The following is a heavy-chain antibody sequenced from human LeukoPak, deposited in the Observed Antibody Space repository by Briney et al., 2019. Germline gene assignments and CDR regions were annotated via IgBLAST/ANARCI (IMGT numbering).Heavy chain of an antibody. V-gene: IGHV4-30-4*01. CDR2: IYYSGIT. CDR3: ARTGHVTYYDFWSGPPHNWFDP. D-gene: IGHD3-3*01. CDR1: GGSISSDDYY. J-gene: IGHJ5*02. Sequence: PSETLSLTCTVSGGSISSDDYYWSWIRQPPGKGLEWIGNIYYSGITYYNPSLKSRVTISVDTSKNQFSLKLSSVTAADTAVYYCARTGHVTYYDFWSGPPHNWFDPWGQGTLVTVSS.